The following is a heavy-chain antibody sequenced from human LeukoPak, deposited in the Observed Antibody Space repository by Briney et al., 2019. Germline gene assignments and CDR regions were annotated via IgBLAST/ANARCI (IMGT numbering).Heavy chain of an antibody. D-gene: IGHD5-24*01. V-gene: IGHV3-64*01. CDR3: ARDREARRWLSTRGFGY. CDR1: GFTFSCYA. J-gene: IGHJ4*02. CDR2: ISSNGGST. Sequence: PGGSLRLSCAASGFTFSCYAMSWVRQAPGRGLEYVSAISSNGGSTYYANSVKGRFTISRDNSKNTLYLQMGSLRAEDMAVYYCARDREARRWLSTRGFGYWGQGTLVTVSS.